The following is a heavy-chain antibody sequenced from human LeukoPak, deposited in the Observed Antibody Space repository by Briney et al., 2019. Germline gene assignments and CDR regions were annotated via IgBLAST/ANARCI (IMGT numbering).Heavy chain of an antibody. CDR3: AKIKKHDYGDYVGYFDY. V-gene: IGHV3-53*01. Sequence: PGGSLRLSCAASGFTVSSNYMSWVRQAPGKGLEWVSVIYSGGSTYYADSVKGRFTISRDNSKNTLYLQMNSLRAEDTAVYYCAKIKKHDYGDYVGYFDYWGQGTLVTVSS. J-gene: IGHJ4*02. CDR2: IYSGGST. D-gene: IGHD4-17*01. CDR1: GFTVSSNY.